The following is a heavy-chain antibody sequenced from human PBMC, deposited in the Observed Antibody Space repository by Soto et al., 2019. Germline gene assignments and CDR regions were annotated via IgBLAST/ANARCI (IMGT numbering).Heavy chain of an antibody. V-gene: IGHV4-34*01. D-gene: IGHD3-22*01. Sequence: SETLSLTCAVYGGSFSGYYWIWIRQPPGKGLEWIGEINHSGSTNYNPSLKSRVTISVDTSKNQFSLKLSSVTAADTAVYYCAGPTRYYYDSSGQSAWFDPWXQGTLVTVSS. CDR1: GGSFSGYY. CDR2: INHSGST. CDR3: AGPTRYYYDSSGQSAWFDP. J-gene: IGHJ5*02.